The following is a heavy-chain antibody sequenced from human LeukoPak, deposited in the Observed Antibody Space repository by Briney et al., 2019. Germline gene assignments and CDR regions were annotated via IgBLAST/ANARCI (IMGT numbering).Heavy chain of an antibody. CDR2: IDPDSGGT. J-gene: IGHJ3*02. Sequence: ALVKVSCKASGYTFTDYYMHRVRQAPGQGLEWMGWIDPDSGGTKYAQKFQGRVVMTRDTSISTAYMELSILRSDDTAVYYCAREYYDSSGRKHAFNMWGQGTMVTVSS. V-gene: IGHV1-2*02. D-gene: IGHD3-22*01. CDR3: AREYYDSSGRKHAFNM. CDR1: GYTFTDYY.